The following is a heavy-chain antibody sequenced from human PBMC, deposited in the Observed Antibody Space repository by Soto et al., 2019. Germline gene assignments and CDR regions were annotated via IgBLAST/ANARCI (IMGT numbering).Heavy chain of an antibody. CDR2: IYYSGST. CDR1: GGSISSYY. CDR3: ARATIFSGLVIIPHKEGWFDP. J-gene: IGHJ5*02. D-gene: IGHD3-3*01. Sequence: SETLSLTCTVSGGSISSYYWSWIRQPPGKGLEWIGYIYYSGSTNYNPSLKSRVTISVDTSKNQFSLKLSSVTAADTAVYYCARATIFSGLVIIPHKEGWFDPWGQGTLVTVSS. V-gene: IGHV4-59*01.